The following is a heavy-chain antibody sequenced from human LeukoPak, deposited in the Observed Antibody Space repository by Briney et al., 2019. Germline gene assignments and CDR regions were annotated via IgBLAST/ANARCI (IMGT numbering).Heavy chain of an antibody. V-gene: IGHV1-69*05. CDR1: GGTFSSYA. CDR3: ARDQSETLRYFDWLPNYYYYYMDV. Sequence: SVKVSCKASGGTFSSYAISWVRQAPGQGLEWMGGIIPIFGTANYAQKFQGRVTITTDESTSTAYMELSSLRSEDTAVYYCARDQSETLRYFDWLPNYYYYYMDVWGKGTTVTVSS. D-gene: IGHD3-9*01. J-gene: IGHJ6*03. CDR2: IIPIFGTA.